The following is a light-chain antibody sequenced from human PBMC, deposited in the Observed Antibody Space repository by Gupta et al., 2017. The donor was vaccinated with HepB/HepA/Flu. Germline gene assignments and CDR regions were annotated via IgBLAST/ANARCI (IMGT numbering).Light chain of an antibody. CDR1: NSYY. J-gene: IGLJ2*01. V-gene: IGLV2-14*03. CDR2: DVS. CDR3: SSYTYTTTLEL. Sequence: QSALTQSASVSGSPGQSRTTPCTGTNSYYVSWYRQYPGKAPQLLISDVSNRPSRVSHRFSGSKAGNTASLTISGIQSEDEADYYCSSYTYTTTLELFGGGTRLTVL.